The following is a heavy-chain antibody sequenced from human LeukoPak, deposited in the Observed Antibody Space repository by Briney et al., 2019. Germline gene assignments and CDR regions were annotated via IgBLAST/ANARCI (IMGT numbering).Heavy chain of an antibody. V-gene: IGHV1-46*01. CDR1: GYTFTGYY. J-gene: IGHJ3*02. CDR3: ARVRDGYNDAYDI. D-gene: IGHD5-24*01. CDR2: IKPSGGNT. Sequence: GGSVKVSCKASGYTFTGYYMHWVRQAPGQRLEWMGIIKPSGGNTNYAQKFQGRVTMTRDTSTSTVYMELSSLKSEDTAVYYCARVRDGYNDAYDIWGQGTMVTVSS.